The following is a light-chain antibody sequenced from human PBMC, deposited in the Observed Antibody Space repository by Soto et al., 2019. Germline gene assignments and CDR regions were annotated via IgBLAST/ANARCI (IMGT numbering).Light chain of an antibody. CDR3: SSYGSTSTRYV. CDR1: SSDVGGYNY. CDR2: EVS. Sequence: QSVLTQPASVSGSPGQSITISCTGTSSDVGGYNYVSWYQQHPGKAPKLMIYEVSNRPSGVSNRFSGSKSGNTASLTISGLKAEDEADYFCSSYGSTSTRYVFGTGTKVTVL. V-gene: IGLV2-14*01. J-gene: IGLJ1*01.